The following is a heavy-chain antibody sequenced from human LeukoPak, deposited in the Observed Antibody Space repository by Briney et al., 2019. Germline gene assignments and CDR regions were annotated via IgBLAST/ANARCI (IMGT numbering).Heavy chain of an antibody. CDR3: ASSYYYDSSGYYYKFDY. CDR1: GGSFSSYY. J-gene: IGHJ4*02. V-gene: IGHV4-59*01. Sequence: SETLSLTCTVSGGSFSSYYWSWIRQPPGKGLEWIGYIYYSGSTNYNPSLKSRVTISVDTSKNQFSLKLSSVTAADTAVYYCASSYYYDSSGYYYKFDYWGQGTLDTVSS. CDR2: IYYSGST. D-gene: IGHD3-22*01.